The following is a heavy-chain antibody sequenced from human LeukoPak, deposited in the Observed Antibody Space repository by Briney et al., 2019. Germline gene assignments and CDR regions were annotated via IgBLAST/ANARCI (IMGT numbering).Heavy chain of an antibody. CDR2: ISGSGGHT. CDR1: GITLSSHA. CDR3: AKGGEATMRDGYNYYYYYMEV. V-gene: IGHV3-23*01. D-gene: IGHD5-24*01. Sequence: PGGSLRLSCAISGITLSSHAMSWVRQAPGKGLEWVSLISGSGGHTYYGDSVKGRFTISRDNSKNTFYLQMNSLRADDTAVYYCAKGGEATMRDGYNYYYYYMEVWGKGTTVTVSS. J-gene: IGHJ6*03.